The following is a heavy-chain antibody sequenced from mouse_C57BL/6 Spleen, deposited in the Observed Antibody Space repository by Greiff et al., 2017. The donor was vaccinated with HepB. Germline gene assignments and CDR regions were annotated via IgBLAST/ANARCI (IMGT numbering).Heavy chain of an antibody. CDR3: QIYYDYDDWYFDV. J-gene: IGHJ1*03. CDR1: GYTFTSYG. CDR2: IYPRSGNT. Sequence: QVQLKESGAELARPGASVKLSCKASGYTFTSYGISWVKQRTGQGLEWIGEIYPRSGNTYYNEKFKGKATLTADKSSSTAYMELRSLTSEDSAVYFCQIYYDYDDWYFDVWGTGTTVTVSS. D-gene: IGHD2-4*01. V-gene: IGHV1-81*01.